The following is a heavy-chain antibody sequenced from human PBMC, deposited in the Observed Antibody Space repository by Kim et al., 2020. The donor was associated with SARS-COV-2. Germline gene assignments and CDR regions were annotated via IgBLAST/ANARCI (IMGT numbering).Heavy chain of an antibody. D-gene: IGHD4-4*01. J-gene: IGHJ4*02. V-gene: IGHV3-11*01. CDR3: VKLRTSVTADF. Sequence: YAHSVKGRFTVSRDDAKNSLYLQMDSLGAEDTAIYYCVKLRTSVTADFWGQGTLVTVSS.